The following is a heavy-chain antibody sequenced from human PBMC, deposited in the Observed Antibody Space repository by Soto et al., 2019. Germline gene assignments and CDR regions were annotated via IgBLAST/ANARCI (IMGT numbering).Heavy chain of an antibody. D-gene: IGHD3-3*02. J-gene: IGHJ4*02. Sequence: ASVKVSCKASGYSFFSYYIHWVRQAPGQGLEWMGRFLPSGGNTEYAQRFRGRVSMTRDTSTTNTVSLELTSPTFDDTAVYYCARGGATIFGVFDSWGQGTRVTVSS. CDR1: GYSFFSYY. CDR2: FLPSGGNT. V-gene: IGHV1-46*01. CDR3: ARGGATIFGVFDS.